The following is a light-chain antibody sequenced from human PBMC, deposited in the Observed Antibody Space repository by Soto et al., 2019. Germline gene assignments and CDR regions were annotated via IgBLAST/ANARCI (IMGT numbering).Light chain of an antibody. CDR1: QSVSSY. CDR2: DAS. Sequence: ILFAPSPATLTLYPGEIATISCRASQSVSSYLAWYQQKPGQAPRLLIYDASTRATGIPDRFSGSGSGTDFTLTISRLEPEDFAVYYCQQAGSTPITFGQGTRLEIK. CDR3: QQAGSTPIT. J-gene: IGKJ5*01. V-gene: IGKV3-20*01.